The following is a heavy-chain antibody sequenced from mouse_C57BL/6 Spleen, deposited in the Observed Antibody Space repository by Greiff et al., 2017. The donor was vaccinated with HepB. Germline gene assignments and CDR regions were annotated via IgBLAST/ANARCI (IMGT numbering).Heavy chain of an antibody. CDR3: ARRPFELLRFFAY. CDR2: IYPGSGST. V-gene: IGHV1-55*01. J-gene: IGHJ3*01. D-gene: IGHD1-1*01. Sequence: QVQLQQPGAELVKPGASVKMSCKASGYTFTSYWITWVKQRPGQGLEWIGDIYPGSGSTNYNEKFKSKATLNVDTSSSTAYMQLSSLTSEDSAVYYCARRPFELLRFFAYWGQGTLVTVSA. CDR1: GYTFTSYW.